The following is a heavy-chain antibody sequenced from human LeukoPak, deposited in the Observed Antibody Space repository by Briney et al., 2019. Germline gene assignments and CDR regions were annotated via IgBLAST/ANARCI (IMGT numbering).Heavy chain of an antibody. CDR3: ARIVVVPAAISYYYMDV. CDR1: GGSISSSNW. D-gene: IGHD2-2*01. CDR2: IYYSGST. Sequence: SETLSLTCAVSGGSISSSNWWSWIRQPPGKGLEWIGYIYYSGSTNYNPSLKSRVTISVDASKNQFSLKLSSVTAADTAVYYCARIVVVPAAISYYYMDVWGKGTTVTVSS. V-gene: IGHV4-61*01. J-gene: IGHJ6*03.